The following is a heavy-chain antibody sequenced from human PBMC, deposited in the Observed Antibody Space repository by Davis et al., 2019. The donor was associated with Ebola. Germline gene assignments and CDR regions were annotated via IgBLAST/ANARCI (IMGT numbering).Heavy chain of an antibody. J-gene: IGHJ4*02. CDR2: INHSGST. V-gene: IGHV4-34*01. CDR3: ARSGFGESILFDY. CDR1: GGSFSGYY. Sequence: PPETLSLTCAVYGGSFSGYYWSWIRQPPGKGLEWIGEINHSGSTNYNPSLKSRVTISVDTSKNQFSLKLSSVTAADTAVYYCARSGFGESILFDYWGQGTLVTVSS. D-gene: IGHD3-10*01.